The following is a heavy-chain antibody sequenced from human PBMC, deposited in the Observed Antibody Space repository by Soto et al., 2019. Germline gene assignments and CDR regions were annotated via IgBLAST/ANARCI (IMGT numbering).Heavy chain of an antibody. D-gene: IGHD6-13*01. Sequence: SQTLSLTCAISGDSVSSNSAAWNWIRQSPSRGLEWLGRTYYRSKWYNDYAVSVKSRITINPDTSKNQFSLQLNSVTPEDTAVYYCARDSIAAAGNGYNWFDPWGQGTLVTVS. CDR3: ARDSIAAAGNGYNWFDP. J-gene: IGHJ5*02. CDR1: GDSVSSNSAA. CDR2: TYYRSKWYN. V-gene: IGHV6-1*01.